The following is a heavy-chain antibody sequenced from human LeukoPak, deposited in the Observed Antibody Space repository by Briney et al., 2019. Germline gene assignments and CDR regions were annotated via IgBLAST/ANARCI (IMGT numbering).Heavy chain of an antibody. D-gene: IGHD3-9*01. J-gene: IGHJ6*03. Sequence: SVKVSCKASGGTFSSYAISWVRQAPGQGLEWMGGIIPIFGTANYAQKFQGRVTITTDESTSTAYIELSSLRSEDTAVYYCARGISYHILTGYYYYYYYMDVWGKGTTVTVSS. V-gene: IGHV1-69*05. CDR3: ARGISYHILTGYYYYYYYMDV. CDR1: GGTFSSYA. CDR2: IIPIFGTA.